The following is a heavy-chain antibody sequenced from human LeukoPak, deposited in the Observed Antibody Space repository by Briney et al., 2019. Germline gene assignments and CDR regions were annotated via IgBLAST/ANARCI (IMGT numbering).Heavy chain of an antibody. D-gene: IGHD3-9*01. J-gene: IGHJ4*02. CDR1: RYTLPSYY. Sequence: ASLKVTCKASRYTLPSYYIHWVRQPPGQGLEWLGWINPTTGGTNFAQNFQGRVTMTTVTSISTAYMELSRLRSDDTAVYYCARVVDILTGHDTALDYWGQGTLVTVSS. V-gene: IGHV1-2*02. CDR2: INPTTGGT. CDR3: ARVVDILTGHDTALDY.